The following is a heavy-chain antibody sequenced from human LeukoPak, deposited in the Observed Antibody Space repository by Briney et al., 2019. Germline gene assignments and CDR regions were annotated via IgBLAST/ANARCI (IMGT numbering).Heavy chain of an antibody. CDR2: ISYDGSNK. D-gene: IGHD1-1*01. Sequence: PGRSLRLSCAASGFTFSSYGMHWVRQAPGKGLEWVAVISYDGSNKYYADSVKGRFTISRDNSKNTLYLQMNSLRAEDTAVYYCARDRATGTTDYWGQGTLVTVSS. J-gene: IGHJ4*02. CDR1: GFTFSSYG. V-gene: IGHV3-30*03. CDR3: ARDRATGTTDY.